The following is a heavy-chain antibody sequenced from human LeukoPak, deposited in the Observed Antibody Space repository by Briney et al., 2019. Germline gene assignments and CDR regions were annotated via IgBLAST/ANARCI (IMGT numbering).Heavy chain of an antibody. CDR1: GFTFSDYA. Sequence: GGSLRLSCAVSGFTFSDYAMSWVRKAPGKGLEWVSGISGSGAYSYYADSVKGRFTISRDNSKNTLYMQMNSLRAADTAVYYCAKGLAYTGYDYWFDPWGQGTLVTVSS. D-gene: IGHD5-12*01. CDR2: ISGSGAYS. CDR3: AKGLAYTGYDYWFDP. J-gene: IGHJ5*02. V-gene: IGHV3-23*01.